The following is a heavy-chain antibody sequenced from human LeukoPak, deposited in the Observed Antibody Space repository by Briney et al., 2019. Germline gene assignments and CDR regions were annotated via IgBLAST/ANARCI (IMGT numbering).Heavy chain of an antibody. V-gene: IGHV3-21*01. Sequence: PRGSLRLSCAASGFVFSSYDMNWVRQASGKGLEWVSCFKSSSYIYYADSVRGRFTISRDNAKNSLYLQMNSLRAEDTAVYYCARELPLTIFGVANGMDVWGQGTTVIVSS. CDR1: GFVFSSYD. CDR3: ARELPLTIFGVANGMDV. D-gene: IGHD3-3*01. J-gene: IGHJ6*02. CDR2: FKSSSYI.